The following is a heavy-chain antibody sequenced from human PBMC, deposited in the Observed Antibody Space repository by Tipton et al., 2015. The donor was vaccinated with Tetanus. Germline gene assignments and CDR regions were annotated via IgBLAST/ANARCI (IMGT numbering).Heavy chain of an antibody. J-gene: IGHJ4*02. CDR2: LSGSEKDP. V-gene: IGHV3-23*01. D-gene: IGHD4-17*01. Sequence: SLRLSCAASGFTFRTYGMSWVRQAPGKGLEWVSSLSGSEKDPYNKDSVKGRSTVSRDDSKNTLYLQLSSLRVEDTAVYYCASSTVTRWGPGTLVTVSS. CDR3: ASSTVTR. CDR1: GFTFRTYG.